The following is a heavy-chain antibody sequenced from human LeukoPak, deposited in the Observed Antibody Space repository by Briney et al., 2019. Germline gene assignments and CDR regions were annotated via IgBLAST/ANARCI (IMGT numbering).Heavy chain of an antibody. CDR1: GFTFSRHS. Sequence: GGSLRLSCAASGFTFSRHSMTWVRQAPGKGLEWVSAISASGDDTYYADSVRGRFTLSRDNSKNTVYLQMTSLRAEDTAVYYCANGAAGQYCTRTTCYRWGQGTLVTVSS. CDR3: ANGAAGQYCTRTTCYR. CDR2: ISASGDDT. V-gene: IGHV3-23*01. D-gene: IGHD2-2*01. J-gene: IGHJ4*02.